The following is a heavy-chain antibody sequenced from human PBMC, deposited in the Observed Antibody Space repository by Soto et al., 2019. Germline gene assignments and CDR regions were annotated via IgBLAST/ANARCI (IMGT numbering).Heavy chain of an antibody. V-gene: IGHV3-11*06. CDR1: GFTFSDYY. J-gene: IGHJ6*02. Sequence: GGSLRLSCAASGFTFSDYYMSWVRQAPGKGLEWVSYISGTDPYMKYADAVRGRFTISRDNAKNSLYLQMNSLRDDDTAVYYCARGSSVRGMNVWGQGTPVTVSS. CDR2: ISGTDPYM. D-gene: IGHD6-13*01. CDR3: ARGSSVRGMNV.